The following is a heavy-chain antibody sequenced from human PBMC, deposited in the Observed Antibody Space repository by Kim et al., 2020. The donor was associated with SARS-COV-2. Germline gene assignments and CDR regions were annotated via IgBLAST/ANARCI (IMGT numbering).Heavy chain of an antibody. CDR2: IANSGSAI. D-gene: IGHD6-13*01. CDR1: GFTFSDFY. Sequence: GGSLRLSCAASGFTFSDFYMSWIRQAPGKGLELVSHIANSGSAIYYADSVKGRFTVSRDNAKKSLFLQMNSLRAEDTAVYYCAKLVTISQAGTWDHWGRGTLVTVSS. J-gene: IGHJ4*02. V-gene: IGHV3-11*01. CDR3: AKLVTISQAGTWDH.